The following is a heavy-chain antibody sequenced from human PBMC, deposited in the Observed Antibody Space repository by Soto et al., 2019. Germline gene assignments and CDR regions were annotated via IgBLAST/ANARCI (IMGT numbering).Heavy chain of an antibody. D-gene: IGHD2-2*01. J-gene: IGHJ2*01. V-gene: IGHV3-48*02. Sequence: PVGSLRLSCAASGFTFSSYSMNWVRQAPGKGLEWISYIASSSWNIYYADTVKGRFTISRDNAKNSLFLQMNSLRDGDTAVYYCARGPSTAAPLSDWYFDLWGRGTLVTVSS. CDR3: ARGPSTAAPLSDWYFDL. CDR1: GFTFSSYS. CDR2: IASSSWNI.